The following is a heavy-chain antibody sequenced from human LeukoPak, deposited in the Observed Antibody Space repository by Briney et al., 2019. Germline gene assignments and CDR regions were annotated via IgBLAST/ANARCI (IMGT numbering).Heavy chain of an antibody. J-gene: IGHJ4*02. CDR3: ARDGDDSSGYCGDY. CDR2: IRQDGSEE. D-gene: IGHD3-22*01. Sequence: GGSLRLSCAASGFTFSSYWMSWVRQAPGKGLEWVANIRQDGSEEFYVDSVKGRFTISRDNAKNSLYLQMNSLRAEDTAVYYCARDGDDSSGYCGDYWGQGTLVTVSS. CDR1: GFTFSSYW. V-gene: IGHV3-7*01.